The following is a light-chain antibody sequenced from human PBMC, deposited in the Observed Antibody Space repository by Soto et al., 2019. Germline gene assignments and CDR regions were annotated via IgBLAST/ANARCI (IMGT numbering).Light chain of an antibody. CDR3: QSYDSSLSGHV. CDR1: SSNIGAGYD. V-gene: IGLV1-40*01. J-gene: IGLJ1*01. CDR2: GNS. Sequence: QSVLTRPPSVSGAPGQRVTISCTGSSSNIGAGYDVHWYQQLPGTAPKLLIYGNSNRPSGVPDRFSGSKSGTSASLAITGLQAEDEADYYCQSYDSSLSGHVFGTGTKVTVL.